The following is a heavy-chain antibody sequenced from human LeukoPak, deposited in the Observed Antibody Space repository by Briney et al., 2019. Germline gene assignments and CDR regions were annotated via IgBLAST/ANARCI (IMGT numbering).Heavy chain of an antibody. J-gene: IGHJ6*03. D-gene: IGHD2-2*01. CDR1: GFTVSSNY. CDR3: AKKGCSSSSCSYIYYYMDV. Sequence: GGSLRLSCAASGFTVSSNYMSWVRQAPGKGLEWVSVIYSGGSTYYADSVKGRFTISRDNSKNTLYLQMNSLRAEDTAVYYCAKKGCSSSSCSYIYYYMDVWGKGTTVTVSS. CDR2: IYSGGST. V-gene: IGHV3-53*01.